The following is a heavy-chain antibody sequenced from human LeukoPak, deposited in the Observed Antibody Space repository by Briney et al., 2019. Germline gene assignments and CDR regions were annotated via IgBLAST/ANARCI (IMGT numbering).Heavy chain of an antibody. Sequence: PGGSLRLSCAASGFTFSSYGMHWVRQAPGKGLEWVAFIRYDGSNKYYADSVKGRFTISRDNSKNTLYLQMNSLRAEDTAVYYCAKDRKYDFWSGSDAFDIWGQGTMVTVSS. D-gene: IGHD3-3*01. J-gene: IGHJ3*02. V-gene: IGHV3-30*02. CDR3: AKDRKYDFWSGSDAFDI. CDR1: GFTFSSYG. CDR2: IRYDGSNK.